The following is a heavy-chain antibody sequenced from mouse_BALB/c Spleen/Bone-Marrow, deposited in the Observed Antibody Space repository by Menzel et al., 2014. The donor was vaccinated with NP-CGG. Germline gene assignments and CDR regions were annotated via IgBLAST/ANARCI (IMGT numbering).Heavy chain of an antibody. CDR2: IRSKSNNYAT. CDR1: GFTFNTYA. V-gene: IGHV10-1*02. D-gene: IGHD1-2*01. J-gene: IGHJ3*01. Sequence: EVKLVESGGGLVQPKGSLKLSCAASGFTFNTYAMNWVRQAPGKGLEWVARIRSKSNNYATYYADSVKDRFTISRDDSQSMLYLQMNNLKTEDTAMYYCVRPIHHYGYDAWFAYWGQGTLVTVSA. CDR3: VRPIHHYGYDAWFAY.